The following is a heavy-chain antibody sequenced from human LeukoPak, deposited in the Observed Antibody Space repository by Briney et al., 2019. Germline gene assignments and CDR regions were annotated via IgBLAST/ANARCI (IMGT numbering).Heavy chain of an antibody. D-gene: IGHD3-10*01. Sequence: SETLSLTCTVSGGSISSSSYYWGWIRQPPGKGLEWIGSIYYSGSTYYNPSLKSRVTISVDTSKNQFSLKLSSVTAADTAVYYCARHPSRGKFRGVIGNWGQGTLVTVSS. CDR2: IYYSGST. J-gene: IGHJ4*02. V-gene: IGHV4-39*01. CDR3: ARHPSRGKFRGVIGN. CDR1: GGSISSSSYY.